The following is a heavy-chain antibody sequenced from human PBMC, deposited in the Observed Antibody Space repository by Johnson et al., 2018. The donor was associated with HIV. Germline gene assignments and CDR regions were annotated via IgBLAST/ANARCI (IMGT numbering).Heavy chain of an antibody. D-gene: IGHD4-17*01. CDR3: AKVTSSVTTARYGAFDI. CDR1: GFTFDDYG. Sequence: VQLVESGGGVVRPGGSLRLSCAASGFTFDDYGMSWVRQAPGKGLEWLALIYSAGTTYYADSVKGRFTISRDNSKNTLFLQINSLRVEDTAVFYCAKVTSSVTTARYGAFDIWGQGTMVTVSS. J-gene: IGHJ3*02. V-gene: IGHV3-66*02. CDR2: IYSAGTT.